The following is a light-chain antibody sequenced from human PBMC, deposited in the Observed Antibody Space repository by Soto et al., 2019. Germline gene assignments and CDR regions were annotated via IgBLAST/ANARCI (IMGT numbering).Light chain of an antibody. J-gene: IGKJ4*01. Sequence: QMTQSPSSLSASVGDTVTITCRASQDITIDVAWYQQKPGKPPSLLISDASTLHSGVPSRISGSGYATDFTLTISNLQPEDVATYYCHNYNCFPPPFGGGTKVDVK. CDR2: DAS. CDR1: QDITID. CDR3: HNYNCFPPP. V-gene: IGKV1-27*01.